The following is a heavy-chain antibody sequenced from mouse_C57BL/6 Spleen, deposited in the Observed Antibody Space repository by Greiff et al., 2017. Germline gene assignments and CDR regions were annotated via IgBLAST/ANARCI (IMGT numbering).Heavy chain of an antibody. CDR3: TTRDHWFAY. CDR1: GFNIKDDY. Sequence: EVQLQESGAELVRPGASVKLSCTASGFNIKDDYMHWVKQRPEQGLEWIGWLDPENGDTEYASKFQGKATITADTASNTAYLQLSSLTSEDTAVYYCTTRDHWFAYWGQGTLVTVSA. CDR2: LDPENGDT. J-gene: IGHJ3*01. V-gene: IGHV14-4*01.